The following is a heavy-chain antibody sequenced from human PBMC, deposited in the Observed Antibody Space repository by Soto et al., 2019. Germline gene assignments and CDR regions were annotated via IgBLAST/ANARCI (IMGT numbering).Heavy chain of an antibody. CDR3: ARDLVGATKNAFDI. Sequence: ASVKVSCKASGYTFTSYGISWVRQAPGQGLEWMGWISAYNGNTNYAQKLQGRVTMTTDTSTGTAYMELRSLRSDDTAVYYCARDLVGATKNAFDIWGQGTMVTVSS. J-gene: IGHJ3*02. CDR2: ISAYNGNT. CDR1: GYTFTSYG. D-gene: IGHD1-26*01. V-gene: IGHV1-18*04.